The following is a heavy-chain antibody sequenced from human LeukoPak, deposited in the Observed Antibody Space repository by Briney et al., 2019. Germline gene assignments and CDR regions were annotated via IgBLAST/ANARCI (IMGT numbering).Heavy chain of an antibody. Sequence: PGGSLRLSCAASGFTFSGFAMNWVRQAPGKGLEWVSSITRVSSYIYYAESVKGRFTISRDNHKNLLYLQLNSLRVDDNGIYYSTRDRNDYGDPDAFDIWGHGTVVTVSS. D-gene: IGHD4-17*01. CDR1: GFTFSGFA. CDR2: ITRVSSYI. J-gene: IGHJ3*02. CDR3: TRDRNDYGDPDAFDI. V-gene: IGHV3-21*01.